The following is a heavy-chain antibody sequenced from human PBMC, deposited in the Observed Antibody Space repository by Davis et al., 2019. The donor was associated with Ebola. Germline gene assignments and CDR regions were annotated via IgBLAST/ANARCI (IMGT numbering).Heavy chain of an antibody. V-gene: IGHV3-13*01. CDR3: ARAQFGDVVLDY. CDR2: IGTAGDT. Sequence: GESLKVSCAASGLTFRTYDMHWVRQTTGKGLEWVSVIGTAGDTYYRGSVKGRFTISRENARNSLYLQMNSLTAGDTAVYYCARAQFGDVVLDYWGQGTLVTVSS. CDR1: GLTFRTYD. J-gene: IGHJ4*02. D-gene: IGHD4-17*01.